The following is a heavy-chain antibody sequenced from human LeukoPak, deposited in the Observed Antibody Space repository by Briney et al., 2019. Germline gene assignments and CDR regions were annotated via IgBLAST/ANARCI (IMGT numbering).Heavy chain of an antibody. J-gene: IGHJ4*02. CDR3: ARKAGIAASGNYFDY. Sequence: GGSLRLSCAAAGFTFSTYWMHWVRQAPGKGLVWVSRINSDGSTTSDADSVKGRFTISRDNAKNTLYLQMNSLRAEDTAVYYCARKAGIAASGNYFDYWGQGTLVTVSS. CDR2: INSDGSTT. V-gene: IGHV3-74*01. D-gene: IGHD6-13*01. CDR1: GFTFSTYW.